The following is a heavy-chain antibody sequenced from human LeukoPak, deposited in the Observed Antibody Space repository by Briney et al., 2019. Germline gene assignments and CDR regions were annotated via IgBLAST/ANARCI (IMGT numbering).Heavy chain of an antibody. D-gene: IGHD6-6*01. J-gene: IGHJ4*02. Sequence: ETLSLTCAVYGGSFSGYYWSWIRQPPGKGLEWIGEINHSGSTNYNPSLKSRVTISVDTSKNLFSLKLSSVTAADTAVYYCARGRAARHAFDYWGQGTLVTVSS. CDR3: ARGRAARHAFDY. V-gene: IGHV4-34*01. CDR2: INHSGST. CDR1: GGSFSGYY.